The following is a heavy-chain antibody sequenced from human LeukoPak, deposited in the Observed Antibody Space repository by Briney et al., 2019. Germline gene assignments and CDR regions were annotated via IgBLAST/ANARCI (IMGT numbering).Heavy chain of an antibody. V-gene: IGHV4-34*01. CDR3: ATGRVVLDY. Sequence: PSETLSLTCAVYGGSFSGYYWSWIRQPPGKGLEWIGEINHSGSTNYNPSLKSRVTISVDTSKNQFSLKLSSVTAADTAVYYCATGRVVLDYWGQGTLVTVSS. CDR1: GGSFSGYY. CDR2: INHSGST. J-gene: IGHJ4*02. D-gene: IGHD3-3*01.